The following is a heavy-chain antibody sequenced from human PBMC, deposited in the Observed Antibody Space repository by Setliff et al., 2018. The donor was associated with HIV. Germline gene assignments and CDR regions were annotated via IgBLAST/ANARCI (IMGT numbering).Heavy chain of an antibody. CDR1: GDSISSHY. V-gene: IGHV4-59*08. CDR3: ARHDGMKAARRYNNDYMDV. CDR2: IYHSGTT. Sequence: SETLSLTCSVSGDSISSHYWSWIRQPPGKGLEWIGYIYHSGTTSYNPSLKGRVTISVDTSKDQFSLKLSSVTAADTAVYYCARHDGMKAARRYNNDYMDVWGKGTTVTVSS. J-gene: IGHJ6*03. D-gene: IGHD6-6*01.